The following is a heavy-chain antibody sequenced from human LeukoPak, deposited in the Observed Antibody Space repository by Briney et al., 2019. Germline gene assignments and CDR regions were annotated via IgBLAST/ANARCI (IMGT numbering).Heavy chain of an antibody. Sequence: ASVKVSCKASGYTFTSYGISWVRQAPGQGLEWMGWISAYNGDTIYAQKLQGRVTMTTDTSTSTAYLELRSLRSDDTAVYYCARECTYYYGSGSYCYWGQGTLVTVSS. V-gene: IGHV1-18*01. CDR1: GYTFTSYG. J-gene: IGHJ4*02. CDR3: ARECTYYYGSGSYCY. D-gene: IGHD3-10*01. CDR2: ISAYNGDT.